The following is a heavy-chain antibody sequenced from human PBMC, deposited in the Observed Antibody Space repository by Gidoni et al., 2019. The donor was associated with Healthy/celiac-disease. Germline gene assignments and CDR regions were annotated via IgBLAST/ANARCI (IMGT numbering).Heavy chain of an antibody. CDR2: IRSSSSYI. D-gene: IGHD3-10*01. J-gene: IGHJ4*02. CDR3: ARSWFPVDY. Sequence: EVQLVESGGGLVKPGGSLRLSCAASGFTFSRYSLDWVRRAPGKGLDWVSSIRSSSSYIYYADSVKGRCTISRDNAKNSLYLQMNSLRAEDTAVYYWARSWFPVDYWGQGTLVTVSS. V-gene: IGHV3-21*01. CDR1: GFTFSRYS.